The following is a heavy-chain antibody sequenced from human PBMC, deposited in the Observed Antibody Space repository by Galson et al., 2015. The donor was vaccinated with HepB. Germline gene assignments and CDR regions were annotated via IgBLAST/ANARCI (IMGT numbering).Heavy chain of an antibody. J-gene: IGHJ6*02. CDR2: IIPIFGIA. CDR1: GGTFSSYS. CDR3: AYCSGGSCYYYDMDV. Sequence: SVKVSCKASGGTFSSYSIRWVRQAPGQGLEWMGGIIPIFGIANYAQNFQGRVTITADTSTSTAYMELSSLRSEDTAVYYCAYCSGGSCYYYDMDVWGQGTTVTVSS. D-gene: IGHD2-15*01. V-gene: IGHV1-69*10.